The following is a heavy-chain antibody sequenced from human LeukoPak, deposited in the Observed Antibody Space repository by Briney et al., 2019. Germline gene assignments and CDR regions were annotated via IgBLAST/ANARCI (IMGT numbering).Heavy chain of an antibody. J-gene: IGHJ4*02. CDR2: ISTDGYTT. CDR1: GLAFSAYK. CDR3: VVGGSPGY. D-gene: IGHD2-15*01. V-gene: IGHV3-74*01. Sequence: QPGGSLRLSCAASGLAFSAYKMHWVRQAPRKGLVRVSRISTDGYTTDYADFVQGRFTASRDNTKNTWSLEMNSLRAEDTAVYYCVVGGSPGYWGQGTLVTVSS.